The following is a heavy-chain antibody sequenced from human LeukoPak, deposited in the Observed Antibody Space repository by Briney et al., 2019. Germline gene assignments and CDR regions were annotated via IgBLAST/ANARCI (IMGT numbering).Heavy chain of an antibody. CDR2: INKDGSGK. CDR1: GFTFSGYW. D-gene: IGHD6-19*01. J-gene: IGHJ4*02. Sequence: GGSLRLSYAASGFTFSGYWMSWVRKAPGKGPEWVANINKDGSGKYYVDSLKGRFTISRDNAENSLYLQISSLRVEDTAMYYCATYSTGWYRGLQYWGQGTLVTVSS. CDR3: ATYSTGWYRGLQY. V-gene: IGHV3-7*03.